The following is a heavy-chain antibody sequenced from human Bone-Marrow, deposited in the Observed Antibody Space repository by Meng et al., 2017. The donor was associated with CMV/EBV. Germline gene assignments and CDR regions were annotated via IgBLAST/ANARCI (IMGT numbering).Heavy chain of an antibody. CDR2: ISYDGSNE. V-gene: IGHV3-30*19. J-gene: IGHJ4*02. CDR1: GFAFSNYN. D-gene: IGHD3-22*01. CDR3: ARQYTSGYWAFDY. Sequence: GESLKISCAASGFAFSNYNIHWVRQAPGKGLEWVTFISYDGSNEYYAASVKGRFTISRDNPKNTLYVEMNSLRAEDTAVYYCARQYTSGYWAFDYWGQGALVTVSS.